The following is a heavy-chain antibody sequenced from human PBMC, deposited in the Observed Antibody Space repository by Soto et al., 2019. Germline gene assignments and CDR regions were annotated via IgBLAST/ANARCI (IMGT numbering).Heavy chain of an antibody. J-gene: IGHJ5*02. CDR2: ISGSGFKK. CDR3: AKNQGVELVPLATVEWFDP. Sequence: PGGSLRLCCAASGFIFENFGMSWVRQAPGKGLEWISSISGSGFKKYYADSVKGRFTISRDNSKSTVYLELNNLSAEDTAVYHCAKNQGVELVPLATVEWFDPWGQGSVVTVSS. V-gene: IGHV3-23*01. D-gene: IGHD1-1*01. CDR1: GFIFENFG.